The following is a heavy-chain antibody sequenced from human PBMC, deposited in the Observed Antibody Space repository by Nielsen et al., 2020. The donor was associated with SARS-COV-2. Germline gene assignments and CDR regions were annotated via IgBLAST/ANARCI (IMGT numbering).Heavy chain of an antibody. CDR1: EFTFTGYG. Sequence: GESLKISCAASEFTFTGYGMNWVRQAPGKGLEWVSYISSSGGTIYYSDSVKGRFTISRDNAKNSLYLQMNSLRAEDTAVYYCAKDQAAFGPLRGQGTLVTVSS. D-gene: IGHD3-10*01. V-gene: IGHV3-48*01. J-gene: IGHJ4*02. CDR2: ISSSGGTI. CDR3: AKDQAAFGPL.